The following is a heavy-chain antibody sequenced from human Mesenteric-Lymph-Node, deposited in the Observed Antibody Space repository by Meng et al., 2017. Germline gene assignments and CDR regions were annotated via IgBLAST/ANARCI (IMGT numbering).Heavy chain of an antibody. V-gene: IGHV1-46*01. J-gene: IGHJ6*02. CDR1: GYTFTSYY. CDR3: ARGRYFDWLSPNYYYYGMDV. Sequence: ASVKVSCKASGYTFTSYYMHWVRQAPGQGLEWMGIINPSGGSTSYAQKFQGRVTMTRDTSTSTVYMELSSLRSEDTAVYYCARGRYFDWLSPNYYYYGMDVWGQGTTVTVSS. D-gene: IGHD3-9*01. CDR2: INPSGGST.